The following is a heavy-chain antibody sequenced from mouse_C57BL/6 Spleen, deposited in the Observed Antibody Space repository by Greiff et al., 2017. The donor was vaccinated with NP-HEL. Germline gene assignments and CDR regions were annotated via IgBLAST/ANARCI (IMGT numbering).Heavy chain of an antibody. D-gene: IGHD4-1*01. Sequence: VQLQQSGPELVKPGASVKISCKASGYAFSSSWMNWVKQRPGKGLEWIGRIYPGDGDTNYNGKFKGKATLTADKSSSTAYMQLSSLTSEDSAVYCCARLWGDYWGQGTTLTVSS. CDR2: IYPGDGDT. V-gene: IGHV1-82*01. CDR3: ARLWGDY. CDR1: GYAFSSSW. J-gene: IGHJ2*01.